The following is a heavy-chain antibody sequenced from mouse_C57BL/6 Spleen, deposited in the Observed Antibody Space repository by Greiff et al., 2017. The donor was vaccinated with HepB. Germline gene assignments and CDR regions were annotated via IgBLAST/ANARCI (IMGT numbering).Heavy chain of an antibody. V-gene: IGHV1-80*01. J-gene: IGHJ1*03. Sequence: VMLVESGAELVKPGASVKISCTASGFAFSSYWMNWVKQRPGRGLEWIGQIYPGDGDTNYNGKFKGKATLTADKSSSTAYMQLSSLTSENSAVYFCARDYGSSQWDFDVWGTGTTVTVSS. CDR1: GFAFSSYW. CDR2: IYPGDGDT. CDR3: ARDYGSSQWDFDV. D-gene: IGHD1-1*01.